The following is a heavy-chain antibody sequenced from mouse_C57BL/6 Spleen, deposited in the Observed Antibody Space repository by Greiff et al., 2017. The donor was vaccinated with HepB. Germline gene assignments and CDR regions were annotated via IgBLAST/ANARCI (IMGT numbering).Heavy chain of an antibody. Sequence: VQLVESGAELVRPGASVTLSCKASGYTFTDYEMHWVKQTPVHGLEWIGAIDPETGGTAYNQKFKGKAILTADKSSSTAYMELRSLTSEDSAVYYCTRNYSNYEGFAYWGQGTLVTVSA. CDR3: TRNYSNYEGFAY. CDR1: GYTFTDYE. V-gene: IGHV1-15*01. CDR2: IDPETGGT. J-gene: IGHJ3*01. D-gene: IGHD2-5*01.